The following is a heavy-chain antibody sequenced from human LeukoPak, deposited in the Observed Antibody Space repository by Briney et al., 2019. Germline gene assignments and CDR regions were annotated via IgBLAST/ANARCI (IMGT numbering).Heavy chain of an antibody. J-gene: IGHJ4*02. D-gene: IGHD2-15*01. Sequence: PGGSLRLSCSTSGFTFGDYAMSWVRQAPGKGLEWVGFIQAKAYGGATKYAASVNGRFSISRDDSQSIANLQMNDLKTEDTAEYTGTRPQHPVVSGGGCYFDYGGRETLVRVSS. CDR3: TRPQHPVVSGGGCYFDY. V-gene: IGHV3-49*04. CDR2: IQAKAYGGAT. CDR1: GFTFGDYA.